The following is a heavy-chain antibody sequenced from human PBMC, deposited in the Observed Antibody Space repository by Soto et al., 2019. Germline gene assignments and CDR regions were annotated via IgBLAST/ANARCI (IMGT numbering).Heavy chain of an antibody. CDR3: ANGGSVSGAGGHYFPY. J-gene: IGHJ4*02. D-gene: IGHD2-15*01. V-gene: IGHV4-39*01. Sequence: SQTLSHTCPVCGAAISTRIYYWGWLRHPPWKGLEWIGSNFSSVTTHYSTSLKRRVTISVDTSDNQFTLKLSSVTAADTAVYYCANGGSVSGAGGHYFPYWGQGAPV. CDR2: NFSSVTT. CDR1: GAAISTRIYY.